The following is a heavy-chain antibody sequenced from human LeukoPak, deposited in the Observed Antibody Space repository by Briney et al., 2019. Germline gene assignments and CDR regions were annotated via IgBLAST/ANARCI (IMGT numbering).Heavy chain of an antibody. Sequence: GRSLRLSCAASGFTFSSYGMHWVRQAPGKGLEWVAVIWYDGSNKYYADSVKGRFTISRDNSKNTLYLQMNSLRAEDTAVYYSARDLEEEWLLDYWGQGTLVTVSS. CDR2: IWYDGSNK. CDR3: ARDLEEEWLLDY. V-gene: IGHV3-33*01. CDR1: GFTFSSYG. J-gene: IGHJ4*02. D-gene: IGHD5-12*01.